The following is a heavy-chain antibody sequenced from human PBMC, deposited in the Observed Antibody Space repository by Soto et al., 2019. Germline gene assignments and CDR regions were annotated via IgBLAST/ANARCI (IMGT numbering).Heavy chain of an antibody. D-gene: IGHD5-18*01. CDR2: IYSGGST. V-gene: IGHV3-66*01. CDR3: ARVDSYGFGGIDY. CDR1: GFTVSSNY. Sequence: GGSLRLSCAASGFTVSSNYMSWVRQAPGKGLEWVSVIYSGGSTYYADPGKGRFTISRDNSKNTLYLQMNSLRAEDTAVYYCARVDSYGFGGIDYWGQGTLVTVSS. J-gene: IGHJ4*02.